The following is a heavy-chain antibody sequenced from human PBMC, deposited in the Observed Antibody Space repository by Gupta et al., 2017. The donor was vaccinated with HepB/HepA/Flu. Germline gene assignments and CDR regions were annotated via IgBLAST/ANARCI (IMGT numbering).Heavy chain of an antibody. V-gene: IGHV3-11*01. CDR3: ARVRPPYYFDY. CDR1: GFTFRDNS. J-gene: IGHJ4*02. D-gene: IGHD6-6*01. Sequence: QVQLVESGGNLVKPGGSLTLSCAASGFTFRDNSLSWIRQAPGRGPKWVSSISTSGSPTYYVDSVKGRFTISRDNAKNSLYLQMNSLRAEDTAVYYCARVRPPYYFDYWGQGTLVTGSS. CDR2: ISTSGSPT.